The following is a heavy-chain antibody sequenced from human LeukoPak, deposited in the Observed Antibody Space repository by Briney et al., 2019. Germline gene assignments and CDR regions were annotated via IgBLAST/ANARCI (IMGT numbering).Heavy chain of an antibody. CDR1: GGSISSYS. D-gene: IGHD5-18*01. CDR2: IYSSGNT. J-gene: IGHJ4*02. CDR3: ARGQKYRSGYTVTELGSGYFDY. Sequence: PSETLSLTCTVSGGSISSYSWSWIRQPAGKGLEWIGRIYSSGNTYYNASLRSRVTMSVDTSKNQFSLKLSSVTAADTAVYYCARGQKYRSGYTVTELGSGYFDYWGQGTLVTVSS. V-gene: IGHV4-4*07.